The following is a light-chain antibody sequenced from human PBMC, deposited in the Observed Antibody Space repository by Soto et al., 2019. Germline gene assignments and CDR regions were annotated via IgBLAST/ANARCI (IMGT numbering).Light chain of an antibody. CDR3: QQRNSWPPTFT. CDR2: DTS. Sequence: IVLTQSPGTLSFSPGERATLSCRSIQSVGSFLAWYQQKPGQAPRLLMYDTSIRATGIPARFSGSGSGTDFTLTISSLEPEDFAVYYCQQRNSWPPTFTFGQGTRLEIK. CDR1: QSVGSF. V-gene: IGKV3-11*01. J-gene: IGKJ5*01.